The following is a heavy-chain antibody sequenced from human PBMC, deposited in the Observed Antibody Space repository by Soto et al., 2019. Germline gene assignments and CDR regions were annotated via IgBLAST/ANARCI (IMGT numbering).Heavy chain of an antibody. Sequence: GGSLRLSCAASGFTFSSYAMSWVRQAPGKGLEWVSAISGSGGSTHYADSVKGWFTISRDNSKNTLYLQMNSLRAEDTAVYYCAKFSGYYFYFDYWGQGTLVTVSS. V-gene: IGHV3-23*01. J-gene: IGHJ4*02. D-gene: IGHD3-22*01. CDR3: AKFSGYYFYFDY. CDR1: GFTFSSYA. CDR2: ISGSGGST.